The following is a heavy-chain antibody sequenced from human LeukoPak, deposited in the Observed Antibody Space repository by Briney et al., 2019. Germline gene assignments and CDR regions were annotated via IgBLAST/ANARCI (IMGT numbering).Heavy chain of an antibody. CDR3: ARSLDDSSGYYSEY. D-gene: IGHD3-22*01. CDR2: IYYSGST. CDR1: GGSISSSSYY. Sequence: PSETLSLTCTVSGGSISSSSYYWGWIRQPPGKGLEWIGYIYYSGSTYYNPSLKSRVTISVDTSKNQFSLKLSSVTAADTAVYYCARSLDDSSGYYSEYWGQGTLVTVSS. V-gene: IGHV4-30-4*08. J-gene: IGHJ4*02.